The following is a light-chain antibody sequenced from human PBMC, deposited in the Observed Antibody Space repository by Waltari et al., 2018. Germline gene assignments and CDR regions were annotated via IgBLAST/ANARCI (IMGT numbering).Light chain of an antibody. CDR3: QMYVRLPVT. CDR1: QSVGRS. CDR2: DAS. Sequence: EIVLTQSPGTLSLSPVERGTLSCRASQSVGRSLGWYQQKHGQAPRLLIYDASTRATGTPGRFSGGGSGTDFSLTISRLGPEDFAVYYCQMYVRLPVTFGQGTKVEI. V-gene: IGKV3-20*01. J-gene: IGKJ1*01.